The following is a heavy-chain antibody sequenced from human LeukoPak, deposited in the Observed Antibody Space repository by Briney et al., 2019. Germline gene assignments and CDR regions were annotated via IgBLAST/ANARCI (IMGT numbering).Heavy chain of an antibody. J-gene: IGHJ3*02. CDR1: GFTFISYS. CDR3: VRAGVWGSERYIAFDI. CDR2: IRYDGSNK. Sequence: PGGSLRLSCAASGFTFISYSIHWVRQAPGKGLEWVAFIRYDGSNKYYADSVKGRFTISRDNSKNTVYLQMNSLRAEDTAVYYCVRAGVWGSERYIAFDIWGQGTMVTVSS. D-gene: IGHD3-16*02. V-gene: IGHV3-30*02.